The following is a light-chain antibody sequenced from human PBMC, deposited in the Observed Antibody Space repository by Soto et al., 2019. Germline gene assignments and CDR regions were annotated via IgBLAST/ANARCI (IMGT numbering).Light chain of an antibody. CDR2: GAS. CDR3: QNYGSSPLYT. CDR1: QSVSSDY. J-gene: IGKJ2*01. Sequence: EIVLTQSPGTLSLSPGERATLSCRASQSVSSDYLAWYQQKPGQAPRIIISGASSRATGIPDRFSGSGSGTDFTLNISRLEPEAFAVYYCQNYGSSPLYTFGQGTKVEIK. V-gene: IGKV3-20*01.